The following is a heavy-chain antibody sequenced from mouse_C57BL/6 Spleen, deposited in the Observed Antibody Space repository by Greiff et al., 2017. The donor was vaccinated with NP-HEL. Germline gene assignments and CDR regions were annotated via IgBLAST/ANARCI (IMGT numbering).Heavy chain of an antibody. CDR1: GYTFTDYD. Sequence: QVQLQQSGAELVRPGASVTLSCKASGYTFTDYDMHWVKQTPVHGLEWIGAIDPETGGTAYNQKFKGKAILTADKSSSTAYMELRSLTSEDSAVYYCTRGSIYDGYQYYFDYWGQGTTLTVSS. V-gene: IGHV1-15*01. CDR3: TRGSIYDGYQYYFDY. D-gene: IGHD2-3*01. J-gene: IGHJ2*01. CDR2: IDPETGGT.